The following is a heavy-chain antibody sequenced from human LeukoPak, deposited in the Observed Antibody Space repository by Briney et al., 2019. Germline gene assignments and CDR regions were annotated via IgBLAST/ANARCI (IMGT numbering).Heavy chain of an antibody. V-gene: IGHV3-48*01. CDR3: ARFNLGWFDP. Sequence: GGSLRLSCAGSGFTFNNYAMNWVRQAPGKGLEWISYISSGVTTRYYADSVKGRFTISRDDAKNPLYLQMNSLRAEDTAVYYCARFNLGWFDPWGQGTLVTVSS. CDR1: GFTFNNYA. J-gene: IGHJ5*02. D-gene: IGHD1-14*01. CDR2: ISSGVTTR.